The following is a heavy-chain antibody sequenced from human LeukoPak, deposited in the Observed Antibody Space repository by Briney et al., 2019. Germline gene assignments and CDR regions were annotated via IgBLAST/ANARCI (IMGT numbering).Heavy chain of an antibody. D-gene: IGHD2-15*01. Sequence: GGSLRLSCAASGFIFSNYAMHWVRQAPGKGLEWVALISSDGSKIYYADSVKGRFTISRDNSKNTLYLQMNGLRAEDTAVYYCARDFPVVYWGQGTLVTVSS. J-gene: IGHJ4*02. CDR3: ARDFPVVY. V-gene: IGHV3-30*14. CDR2: ISSDGSKI. CDR1: GFIFSNYA.